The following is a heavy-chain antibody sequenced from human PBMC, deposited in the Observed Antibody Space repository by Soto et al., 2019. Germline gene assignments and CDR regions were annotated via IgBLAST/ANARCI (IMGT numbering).Heavy chain of an antibody. J-gene: IGHJ4*02. V-gene: IGHV4-31*03. CDR1: GGSITRGGYY. CDR3: ARDPAL. CDR2: IYNSGTT. Sequence: PSETLSLTCTVSGGSITRGGYYWSWIRQHPGKGLEWIGYIYNSGTTYYNPSLKGRVTISVDTSKNQFSLKLTSVTAADTAVYYCARDPALWGQGTLVTVSS.